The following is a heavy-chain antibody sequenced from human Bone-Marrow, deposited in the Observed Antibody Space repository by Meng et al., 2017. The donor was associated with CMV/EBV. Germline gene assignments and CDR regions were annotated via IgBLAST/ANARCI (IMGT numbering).Heavy chain of an antibody. J-gene: IGHJ6*02. CDR3: ARDGHGYSYGYPYYYYGMDV. CDR1: GFAFSSYA. D-gene: IGHD5-18*01. CDR2: IIGSGGST. Sequence: GVLKISCAASGFAFSSYAMSWVRQAPGKGLEWVSGIIGSGGSTYYADSVKGRFTISRDNSKNTLYLQMNSLRAEDTAVYYCARDGHGYSYGYPYYYYGMDVWGQGTTVTVSS. V-gene: IGHV3-23*01.